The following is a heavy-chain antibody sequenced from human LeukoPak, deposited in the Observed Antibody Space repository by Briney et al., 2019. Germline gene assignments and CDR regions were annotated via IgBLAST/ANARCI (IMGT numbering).Heavy chain of an antibody. J-gene: IGHJ4*02. Sequence: MXWXRQAPGXGLEWVAVISYDGSNKYYADSVKGRFTISRDNSKNTLYLQMNSLRAEDTAVYYCARALRYYGSGSYYTYYFDYWGQGTLVTVSS. V-gene: IGHV3-30*04. CDR2: ISYDGSNK. CDR3: ARALRYYGSGSYYTYYFDY. D-gene: IGHD3-10*01.